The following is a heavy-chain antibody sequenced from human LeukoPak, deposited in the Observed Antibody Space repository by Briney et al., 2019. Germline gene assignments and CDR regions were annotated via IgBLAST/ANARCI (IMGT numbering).Heavy chain of an antibody. CDR1: GGSISSSSYY. CDR2: IYYSGST. CDR3: ARHSGPPYYFDY. J-gene: IGHJ4*02. D-gene: IGHD3-10*01. V-gene: IGHV4-39*01. Sequence: PSETLSLTCTVSGGSISSSSYYWGWIRQPPGKGLEWIGSIYYSGSTHYNPSLKSRVTISVDTSKNQFSLKLSSVTAADTAVYYCARHSGPPYYFDYWGQGTLVTVSS.